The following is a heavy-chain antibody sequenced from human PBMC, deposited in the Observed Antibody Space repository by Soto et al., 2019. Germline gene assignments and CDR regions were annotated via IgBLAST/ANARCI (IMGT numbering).Heavy chain of an antibody. Sequence: QVQLQESGPGLVKPSETLSLTCTVSGGSVSSGSYYWSWIRQPPGKGLEWIGYIYYSGSTNYNPSLKSRVTISVDTSKNQFSLKLSSVTAADTAVYYCARLRLEWLSYYYYGMDVWGQGTTVTVSS. D-gene: IGHD3-3*01. CDR1: GGSVSSGSYY. CDR3: ARLRLEWLSYYYYGMDV. V-gene: IGHV4-61*01. J-gene: IGHJ6*02. CDR2: IYYSGST.